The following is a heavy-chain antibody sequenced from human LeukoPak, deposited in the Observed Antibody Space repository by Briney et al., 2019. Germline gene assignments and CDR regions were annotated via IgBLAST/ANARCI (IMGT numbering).Heavy chain of an antibody. Sequence: SVNVSCKASGGTFSSYAISWVRQAPGQGLEWMGGIIPIFGTANYAQKFQGRVTITADESTSTAYMELSSLRSEGTAVYYCARARGRSYSSNPITPLDYWGQGTLVTVSS. CDR3: ARARGRSYSSNPITPLDY. CDR2: IIPIFGTA. D-gene: IGHD1-14*01. J-gene: IGHJ4*02. V-gene: IGHV1-69*13. CDR1: GGTFSSYA.